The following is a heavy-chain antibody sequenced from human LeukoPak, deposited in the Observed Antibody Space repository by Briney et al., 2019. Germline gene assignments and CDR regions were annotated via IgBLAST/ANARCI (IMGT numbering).Heavy chain of an antibody. CDR2: IYYSGST. D-gene: IGHD3-10*01. CDR1: GGSISSYY. J-gene: IGHJ4*02. CDR3: ARLYYYGSGSYN. Sequence: SETLSLTCTVSGGSISSYYWGWIRQPPGKGLEWIGSIYYSGSTYYNPSLKSRVTISVDTSKNQFSLKLSSATAADTAVYYCARLYYYGSGSYNWGQGTLVTVSS. V-gene: IGHV4-39*01.